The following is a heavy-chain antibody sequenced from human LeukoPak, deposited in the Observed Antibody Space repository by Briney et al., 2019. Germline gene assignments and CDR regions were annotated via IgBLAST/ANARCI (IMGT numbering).Heavy chain of an antibody. D-gene: IGHD3-10*01. CDR2: ISGSGGST. CDR3: AKVKLRYGSGSYYTFDY. V-gene: IGHV3-23*01. J-gene: IGHJ4*02. CDR1: GFTFSSYS. Sequence: GGSLRLSCAASGFTFSSYSMSWVRQAPGKGLEWVSAISGSGGSTYYADSVKGRFTISRDNPKNTLYLQMNSLRGEDTAVYYFAKVKLRYGSGSYYTFDYWGQGNLVTVSS.